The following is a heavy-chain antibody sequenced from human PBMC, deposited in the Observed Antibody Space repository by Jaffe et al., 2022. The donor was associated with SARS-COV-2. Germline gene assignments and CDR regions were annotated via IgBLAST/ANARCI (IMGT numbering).Heavy chain of an antibody. D-gene: IGHD3-16*01. CDR1: GGSIKSGACY. J-gene: IGHJ4*02. V-gene: IGHV4-31*03. CDR2: LSYSGST. Sequence: QVQLQESGPGLVKPSQTLSLTCTVSGGSIKSGACYWSWIRQHPGKGLEWIGYLSYSGSTYYNPSLKSRVTISVDTSKNQFSLRLNSVTAADTAVYYCAREHQGENDLRRFDYWGQGILVTVSS. CDR3: AREHQGENDLRRFDY.